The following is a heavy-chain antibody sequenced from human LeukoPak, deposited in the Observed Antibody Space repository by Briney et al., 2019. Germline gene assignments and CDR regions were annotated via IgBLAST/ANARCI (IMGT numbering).Heavy chain of an antibody. V-gene: IGHV3-66*01. CDR1: GFTVSSNF. J-gene: IGHJ3*02. CDR3: ARSYRRGAITMLRGVANRGAFDI. D-gene: IGHD3-10*01. CDR2: IYSGGGT. Sequence: PGGSLRLSCAASGFTVSSNFMSWVRQAPGKGLEWVSVIYSGGGTYYADSVKGRFTISRDNSKNTLYLQMNSLRAEDTAVYYCARSYRRGAITMLRGVANRGAFDIWGQGTMVTVSS.